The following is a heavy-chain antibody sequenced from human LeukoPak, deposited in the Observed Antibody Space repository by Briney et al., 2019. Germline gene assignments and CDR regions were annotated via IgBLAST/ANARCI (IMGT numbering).Heavy chain of an antibody. V-gene: IGHV1-18*01. CDR1: GYTFTSYG. J-gene: IGHJ4*02. CDR3: ARDHYDILTGYHHFDY. D-gene: IGHD3-9*01. CDR2: ISAYNGNT. Sequence: ASVKVSCKASGYTFTSYGISWVRQAPGQGLEWMGWISAYNGNTNYAQKLQGRVTMTTDTSTSTAYMELRSLRSDDTAVYYCARDHYDILTGYHHFDYWGQGTLGTVSS.